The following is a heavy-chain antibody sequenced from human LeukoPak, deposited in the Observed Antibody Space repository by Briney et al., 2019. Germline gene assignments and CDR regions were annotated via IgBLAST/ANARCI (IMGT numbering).Heavy chain of an antibody. CDR2: ISAYNGNT. CDR3: ARDLKGYSSSWSRGVFDY. J-gene: IGHJ4*02. D-gene: IGHD6-13*01. Sequence: ASVKVSCKASGYTSTSYGISWVRQAPGQGLEWXXXISAYNGNTNYAQKLQGRVTMTTDTSTSTAYMELRSLRSDDTAVYYCARDLKGYSSSWSRGVFDYWGQGTLVTVSS. CDR1: GYTSTSYG. V-gene: IGHV1-18*04.